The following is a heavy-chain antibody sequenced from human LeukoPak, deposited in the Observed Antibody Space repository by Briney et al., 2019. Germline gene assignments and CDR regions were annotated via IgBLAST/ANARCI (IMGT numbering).Heavy chain of an antibody. V-gene: IGHV5-51*01. CDR2: IYPGDSDT. D-gene: IGHD3-10*01. Sequence: PGESLKISCKSFGYSFTSYWIGWVRQMPGKGLEWMGIIYPGDSDTRYSPSFQGQVTISADKSISTAYLQWSSLKASDTAMYYCARSAVYGSGSYDYWGQGTLVTVSS. J-gene: IGHJ4*02. CDR1: GYSFTSYW. CDR3: ARSAVYGSGSYDY.